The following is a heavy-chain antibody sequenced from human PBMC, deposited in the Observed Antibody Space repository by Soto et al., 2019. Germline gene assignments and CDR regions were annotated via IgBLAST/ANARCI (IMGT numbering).Heavy chain of an antibody. Sequence: EVQLVESGGGLVQPGGSLKLSCAASGFTFSGSAMHWVRQASGKGLEWVGRIRSKANSYATAYAASMKGRFTISRDDSKNTAYLQMNSLKTEDTAGYYCTRPGRGVDAFDIWGQGTMVTVSS. CDR1: GFTFSGSA. J-gene: IGHJ3*02. CDR3: TRPGRGVDAFDI. V-gene: IGHV3-73*02. CDR2: IRSKANSYAT. D-gene: IGHD1-26*01.